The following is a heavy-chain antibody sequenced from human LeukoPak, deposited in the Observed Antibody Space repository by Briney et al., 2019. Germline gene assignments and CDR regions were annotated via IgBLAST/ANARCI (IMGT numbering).Heavy chain of an antibody. CDR1: GYTFTAYY. CDR2: INSNTGGT. Sequence: GASVKVSFKASGYTFTAYYLHWVRQAPGQGLEYIGWINSNTGGTNSAQKFQGRLTMTRDTAISTAYMELSSLRSDDTAVYYCAREGLVCSSTSCHYFDSWGQGALVIVSS. J-gene: IGHJ4*02. V-gene: IGHV1-2*02. D-gene: IGHD2-2*01. CDR3: AREGLVCSSTSCHYFDS.